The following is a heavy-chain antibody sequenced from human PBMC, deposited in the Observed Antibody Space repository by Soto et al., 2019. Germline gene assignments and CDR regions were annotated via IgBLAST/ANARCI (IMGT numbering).Heavy chain of an antibody. CDR1: GGSINNSNYS. Sequence: SETLSLTCTVSGGSINNSNYSWGWIRQPPGKGLEWIGTMYYSGNTYYNPSLKSRVTISVDTSKNQFSLKLSSVTAADTAVYYCARGSVVAATLFDYWGQGTLVTVSS. V-gene: IGHV4-39*07. CDR2: MYYSGNT. D-gene: IGHD2-15*01. J-gene: IGHJ4*02. CDR3: ARGSVVAATLFDY.